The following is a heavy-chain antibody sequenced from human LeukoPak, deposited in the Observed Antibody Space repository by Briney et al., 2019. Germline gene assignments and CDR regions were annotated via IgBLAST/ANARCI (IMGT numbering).Heavy chain of an antibody. Sequence: GGSLRLSCAASGFTFSNAWMSWVRQAPGKALEWVGRIKSKTDGGTTDYAAPVKGRFTISRDASKNTLYLQMTSLKTEDTAVYYCTTGTPPGYCSSTSCYRGDAFDIWGQGTMVTVSS. D-gene: IGHD2-2*01. J-gene: IGHJ3*02. CDR2: IKSKTDGGTT. CDR3: TTGTPPGYCSSTSCYRGDAFDI. V-gene: IGHV3-15*01. CDR1: GFTFSNAW.